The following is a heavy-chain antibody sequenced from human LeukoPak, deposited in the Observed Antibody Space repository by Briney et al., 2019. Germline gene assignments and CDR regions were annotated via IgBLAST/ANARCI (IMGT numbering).Heavy chain of an antibody. D-gene: IGHD2-2*01. CDR1: GFTFSTYA. CDR2: ISSNGGST. J-gene: IGHJ4*02. CDR3: VKHLVPAAIFGQDDY. Sequence: PGGSLRLSCAASGFTFSTYAMSWVRQAPGKGLEYVSAISSNGGSTYYADSVKGRFTISRDNSKNTLYLQMSSLRAEDTAVYYCVKHLVPAAIFGQDDYWGQGTLVTVSS. V-gene: IGHV3-64D*06.